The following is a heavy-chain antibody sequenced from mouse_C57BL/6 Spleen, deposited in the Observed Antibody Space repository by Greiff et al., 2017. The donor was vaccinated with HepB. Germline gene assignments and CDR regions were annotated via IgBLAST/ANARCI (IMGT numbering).Heavy chain of an antibody. V-gene: IGHV1-69*01. J-gene: IGHJ2*01. CDR1: GYTFTSYW. Sequence: QSCKASGYTFTSYWMHWVKQRPGQGLEWIGEIDPSDSYTNYNQKFKGKSTLTVDKSSSTAYMQLSSLTSEDSAVYYCARSGGGYYGSSYYFDYWGQGTTLTVSS. CDR2: IDPSDSYT. CDR3: ARSGGGYYGSSYYFDY. D-gene: IGHD1-1*01.